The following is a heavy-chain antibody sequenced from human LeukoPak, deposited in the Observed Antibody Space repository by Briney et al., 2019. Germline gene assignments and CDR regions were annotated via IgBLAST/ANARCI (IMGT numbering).Heavy chain of an antibody. Sequence: GGSLRLSCAASGFTFSSHGMHWVRQAPGKGLEWVAVIWYDGSKRYYADSVKGRFTISRDDSKSTLYLQMNSLRDEDTAVYYCARDPASSFDYWGQGTLVTVSS. V-gene: IGHV3-33*01. CDR2: IWYDGSKR. D-gene: IGHD2-15*01. CDR1: GFTFSSHG. CDR3: ARDPASSFDY. J-gene: IGHJ4*02.